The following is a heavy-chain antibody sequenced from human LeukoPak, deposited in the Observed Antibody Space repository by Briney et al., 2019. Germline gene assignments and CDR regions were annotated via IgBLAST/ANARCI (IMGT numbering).Heavy chain of an antibody. J-gene: IGHJ3*02. CDR3: ARGVALAAFGI. CDR2: INPSGGST. V-gene: IGHV1-46*01. D-gene: IGHD2-15*01. Sequence: ASVKVSCKSSVYTFTIYYMHWVRQAPRQGLEWVGIINPSGGSTSYAQKFQGRVTMTRDTSTSTVYMELSSLRSEDTAVYYCARGVALAAFGIWGQGTMVTVSS. CDR1: VYTFTIYY.